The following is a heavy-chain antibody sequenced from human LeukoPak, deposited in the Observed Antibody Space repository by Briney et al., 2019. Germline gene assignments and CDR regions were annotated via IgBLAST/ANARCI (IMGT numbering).Heavy chain of an antibody. D-gene: IGHD2-2*01. CDR2: ISSSSSYI. Sequence: TGGSLRLSCAASGFTFSSYSMNWVRQAPGKGLEWVSSISSSSSYIYYADSVKGRFTISRDNAKNSLYLQMNSLRAEDTAVYYCAREGGYYCSSTSCYGRYFDYWGQGTLVTVSS. CDR3: AREGGYYCSSTSCYGRYFDY. CDR1: GFTFSSYS. V-gene: IGHV3-21*01. J-gene: IGHJ4*02.